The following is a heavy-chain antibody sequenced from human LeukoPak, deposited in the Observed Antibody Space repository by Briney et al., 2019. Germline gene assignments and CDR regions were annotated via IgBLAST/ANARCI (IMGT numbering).Heavy chain of an antibody. CDR2: INPSGGST. D-gene: IGHD1-26*01. Sequence: ASVKVSCKASGYTFTSYYMHWVRQAPGQGLEWMGIINPSGGSTSYAQKFQGRVTMTRDTSTSTVYMELSSLRSDDTAVYYCARVSKWERYDSDVWGQGTTVTVSS. CDR1: GYTFTSYY. J-gene: IGHJ6*02. CDR3: ARVSKWERYDSDV. V-gene: IGHV1-46*01.